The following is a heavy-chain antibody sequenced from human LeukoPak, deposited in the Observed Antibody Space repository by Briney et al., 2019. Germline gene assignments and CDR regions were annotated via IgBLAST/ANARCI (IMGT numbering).Heavy chain of an antibody. J-gene: IGHJ4*02. CDR3: ARREATNGGRIDY. D-gene: IGHD7-27*01. CDR2: IYYSGST. CDR1: GGSISSYY. Sequence: PSETLSLTCTVSGGSISSYYWSWIRQPPGKGLEWIGYIYYSGSTNYNPSLKSRVTISVDTSENQFSLKLSSVTAADPAVYYCARREATNGGRIDYWGQGTLVTVSS. V-gene: IGHV4-59*08.